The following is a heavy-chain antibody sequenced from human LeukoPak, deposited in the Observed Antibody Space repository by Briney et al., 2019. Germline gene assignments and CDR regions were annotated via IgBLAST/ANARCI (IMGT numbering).Heavy chain of an antibody. J-gene: IGHJ4*02. CDR1: GFTFSTYW. Sequence: PGGSLRLSCAASGFTFSTYWMSWVRQAPGKGLEWVSSISSSSSYIYYADSVKGRFTISRDNAKNSLYLQMNSLRAEDTAVYYCARGPYYYDSSGYAGLFDYWGQGTLVTVSS. CDR2: ISSSSSYI. CDR3: ARGPYYYDSSGYAGLFDY. D-gene: IGHD3-22*01. V-gene: IGHV3-21*01.